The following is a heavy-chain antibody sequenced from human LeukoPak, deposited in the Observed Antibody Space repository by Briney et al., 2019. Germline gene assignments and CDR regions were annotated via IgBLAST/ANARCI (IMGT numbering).Heavy chain of an antibody. Sequence: LSGGSLRLSCAASGFTVSSNYMSWVRQAPGKGLEWVSVIYSGGNTYYADSVKGRFTISRDNAMNTLYLQMNSLRAEDTAVYYCARVPRGSYSFDYWGQGTLVTVSS. CDR2: IYSGGNT. V-gene: IGHV3-66*01. CDR1: GFTVSSNY. CDR3: ARVPRGSYSFDY. J-gene: IGHJ4*02. D-gene: IGHD1-26*01.